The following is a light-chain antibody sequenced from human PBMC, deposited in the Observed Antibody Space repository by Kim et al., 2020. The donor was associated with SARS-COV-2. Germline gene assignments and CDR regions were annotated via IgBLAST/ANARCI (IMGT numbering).Light chain of an antibody. J-gene: IGKJ1*01. CDR3: HQYGSSPRT. CDR2: GAS. Sequence: EIVLTQSPGTLSLSPGQRATLSCRASQSVSSNYLAWYQQKPGQAPRLLIYGASTRAAGIPDRFSVSGSGTDFTLTISRLEPEDFAVYYCHQYGSSPRTFDQGTKVDIK. CDR1: QSVSSNY. V-gene: IGKV3-20*01.